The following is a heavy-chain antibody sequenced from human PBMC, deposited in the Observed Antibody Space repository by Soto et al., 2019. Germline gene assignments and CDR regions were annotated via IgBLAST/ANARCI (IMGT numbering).Heavy chain of an antibody. CDR3: ARSIQYYYGSGSYPSGVDY. D-gene: IGHD3-10*01. CDR1: GGSISSSSYY. V-gene: IGHV4-39*01. J-gene: IGHJ4*02. Sequence: SETLSLTCTVSGGSISSSSYYWGWIRQPPGKGLEWIGSIYYSGSTYYNPSLKSRVTISVDTSKNQLSLKLSSVTAADTAVYYCARSIQYYYGSGSYPSGVDYWGQGTLVTVSS. CDR2: IYYSGST.